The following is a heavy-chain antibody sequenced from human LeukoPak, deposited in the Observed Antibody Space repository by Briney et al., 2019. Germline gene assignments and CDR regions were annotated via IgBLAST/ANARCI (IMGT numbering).Heavy chain of an antibody. D-gene: IGHD6-19*01. CDR3: ARLKRSGWYYFDY. Sequence: SETLSLTCTVSGGSISSYYWSWIRQPPGKGLEWIGYIYYSGSTNYNPSLKSRVTISVDTSKNQFSLKLSSVTAADTAVYYCARLKRSGWYYFDYWGQGTLVTVSS. CDR2: IYYSGST. CDR1: GGSISSYY. V-gene: IGHV4-59*08. J-gene: IGHJ4*02.